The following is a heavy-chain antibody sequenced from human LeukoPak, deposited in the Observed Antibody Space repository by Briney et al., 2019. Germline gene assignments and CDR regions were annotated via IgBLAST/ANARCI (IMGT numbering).Heavy chain of an antibody. CDR2: IYYSGST. Sequence: SETLSLTCTVSGGSISSGGYYWSWIRQHPGKGLEWIGYIYYSGSTYYNPSLKSRVTISVDTSKNQFSLKLSSVTAADTAVYYCARGQVVPAAMGWIDPWGQGTLVTVSS. V-gene: IGHV4-31*03. CDR1: GGSISSGGYY. J-gene: IGHJ5*02. D-gene: IGHD2-2*01. CDR3: ARGQVVPAAMGWIDP.